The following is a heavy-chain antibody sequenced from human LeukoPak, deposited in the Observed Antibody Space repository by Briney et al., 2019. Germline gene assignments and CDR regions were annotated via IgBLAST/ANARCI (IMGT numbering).Heavy chain of an antibody. Sequence: KPSETLSLTCAVYGGSFSGYYWSWIRQPPGKGLEWIGEINHSGSTNYNPSLKSRVTISVDTSKNQFSLELSSVTAADTAVYYCARQFTTYDYVWGSYRYYFDYWGQGTLVTVSS. J-gene: IGHJ4*02. CDR2: INHSGST. V-gene: IGHV4-34*01. CDR3: ARQFTTYDYVWGSYRYYFDY. D-gene: IGHD3-16*02. CDR1: GGSFSGYY.